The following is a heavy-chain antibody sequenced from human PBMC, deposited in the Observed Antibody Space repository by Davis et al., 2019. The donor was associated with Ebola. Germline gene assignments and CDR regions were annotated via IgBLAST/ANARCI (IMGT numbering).Heavy chain of an antibody. J-gene: IGHJ6*02. Sequence: GESLKISCAASGFALSSHAMSWVRQAPEKGLEWVSAISGHGDITHYADSVKGRFTISRDNSKNTLYLQMNSLRAEDTAVYYCARGPTMVQGVRSGYGMDVWGQGTTVTVSS. CDR1: GFALSSHA. V-gene: IGHV3-23*01. D-gene: IGHD3-10*01. CDR3: ARGPTMVQGVRSGYGMDV. CDR2: ISGHGDIT.